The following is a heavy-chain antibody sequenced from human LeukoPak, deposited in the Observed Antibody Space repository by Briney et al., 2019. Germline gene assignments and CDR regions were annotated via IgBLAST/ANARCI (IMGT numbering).Heavy chain of an antibody. Sequence: GEPLKISVKASGXSFTTCCIGWLRQMPGKALEWLGIIYPGDSETRYSPSFQGQVTISADKSITTAYLQWSSLKASDTAMYYCVRSPRDGYHDAFDIWGQGTMVTVSS. D-gene: IGHD5-24*01. CDR2: IYPGDSET. CDR1: GXSFTTCC. V-gene: IGHV5-51*01. CDR3: VRSPRDGYHDAFDI. J-gene: IGHJ3*02.